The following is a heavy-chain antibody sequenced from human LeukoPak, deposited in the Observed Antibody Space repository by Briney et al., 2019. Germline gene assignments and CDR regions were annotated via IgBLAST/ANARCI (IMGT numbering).Heavy chain of an antibody. CDR1: GFTFSDYY. D-gene: IGHD5-18*01. CDR2: LSSSGSTI. CDR3: ARAITNYGYIFDY. V-gene: IGHV3-11*04. Sequence: GGSLRLSCAASGFTFSDYYMNWIRQAPGKGLEWVSYLSSSGSTIYYADSVKGRFTISRDNSKNTLYLQMNSLRAEDTAVYYCARAITNYGYIFDYWGQGTLVTVSS. J-gene: IGHJ4*02.